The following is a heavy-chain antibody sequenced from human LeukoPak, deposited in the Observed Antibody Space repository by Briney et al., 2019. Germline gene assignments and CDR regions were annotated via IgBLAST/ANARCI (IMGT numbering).Heavy chain of an antibody. Sequence: PGGSLRLSCAASGFTFSNYGLHWVRQAPGKGLEWVALIWHDGSNQYYADSVKGRFTISRDNSKNTLYLQMNTLRAEDTAVYYCAKDPNYGSGSYSDYWGQGTLVTVSS. CDR2: IWHDGSNQ. J-gene: IGHJ4*02. CDR3: AKDPNYGSGSYSDY. CDR1: GFTFSNYG. V-gene: IGHV3-33*06. D-gene: IGHD3-10*01.